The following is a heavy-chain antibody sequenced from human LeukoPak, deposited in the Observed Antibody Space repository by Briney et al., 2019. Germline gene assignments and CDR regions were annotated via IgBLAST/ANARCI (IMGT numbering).Heavy chain of an antibody. CDR1: GDSISNYY. V-gene: IGHV4-59*01. Sequence: SETLSLTCTVSGDSISNYYWSWIRQPPGKGLEWIGYIYYSGSTNYNPSLKRRVTISVDTSKNQFSLKLSSVTAADTAVYYCARLAPYYDFWTVDYWGQGTLVTVSS. J-gene: IGHJ4*02. CDR3: ARLAPYYDFWTVDY. CDR2: IYYSGST. D-gene: IGHD3-3*01.